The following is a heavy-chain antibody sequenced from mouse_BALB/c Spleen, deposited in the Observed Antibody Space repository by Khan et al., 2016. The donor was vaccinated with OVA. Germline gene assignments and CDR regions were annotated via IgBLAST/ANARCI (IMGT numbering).Heavy chain of an antibody. CDR1: GFTFTSYW. V-gene: IGHV1S41*01. CDR3: TRSNYDGDSLYAMDY. J-gene: IGHJ4*01. CDR2: VSPGSGSP. D-gene: IGHD1-1*01. Sequence: DLVKPGASVTLSCKASGFTFTSYWINWIKQSPGQGLEWIGRVSPGSGSPYYTEIFKSQATVTVDYSSSTASIQRNSLTYEDAAVYFCTRSNYDGDSLYAMDYWGQGTSVTVSS.